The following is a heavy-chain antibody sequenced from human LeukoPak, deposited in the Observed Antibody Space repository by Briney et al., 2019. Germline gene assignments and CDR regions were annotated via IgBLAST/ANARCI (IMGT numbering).Heavy chain of an antibody. D-gene: IGHD3-16*02. CDR2: ISAYNGNT. CDR3: ARVHYRYPVGFDY. Sequence: ASVKVSCKASGYTFTSYGISWVRQAPGQGFEWMGWISAYNGNTNYAQKFQGRVTMTRDKSTSTVYMELSSLRSEDTAVYYCARVHYRYPVGFDYWGQGTLVTVSS. CDR1: GYTFTSYG. J-gene: IGHJ4*02. V-gene: IGHV1-18*01.